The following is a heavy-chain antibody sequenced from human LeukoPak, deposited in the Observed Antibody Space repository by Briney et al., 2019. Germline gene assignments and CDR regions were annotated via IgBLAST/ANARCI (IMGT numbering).Heavy chain of an antibody. Sequence: GGSLRLSCAASGFTFSSYWMSWVRQAPGKGLEWVANIKQDGSEKYYVDSVKGQFTISRDNAKNSLYLQMNSLRAEDTAVYYCARDAGYCSSTSCYRDRFDYWGQGTLVTVSS. V-gene: IGHV3-7*01. CDR3: ARDAGYCSSTSCYRDRFDY. CDR2: IKQDGSEK. D-gene: IGHD2-2*02. CDR1: GFTFSSYW. J-gene: IGHJ4*02.